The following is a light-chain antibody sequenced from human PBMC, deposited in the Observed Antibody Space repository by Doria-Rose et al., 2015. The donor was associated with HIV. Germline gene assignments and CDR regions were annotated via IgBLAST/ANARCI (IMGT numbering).Light chain of an antibody. V-gene: IGKV2D-29*02. CDR2: EVS. CDR1: QSLVNSDGKTY. J-gene: IGKJ3*01. Sequence: EIVLTQSPLSLSVTPGQPASISCRSSQSLVNSDGKTYLYWYLQKPGQSPQLLIYEVSNRFSGVPDRFSGSESGTDFTLKISRVEPEDFGVYYCMQTILLPFTFGPGTTVDIK. CDR3: MQTILLPFT.